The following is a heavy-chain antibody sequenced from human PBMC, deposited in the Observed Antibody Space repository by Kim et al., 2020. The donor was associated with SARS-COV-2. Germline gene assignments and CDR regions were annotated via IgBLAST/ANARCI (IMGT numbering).Heavy chain of an antibody. J-gene: IGHJ4*02. D-gene: IGHD3-10*01. CDR1: GFTFDDYA. V-gene: IGHV3-9*01. Sequence: GGSLRLSCAASGFTFDDYAMHWVRQAPGKGLEWVSGISWNSGSIGYADSVKGRFTISRDNAKNSLYLQMNSLRAEDTALYYCAKGMVRGPSPFDYWGQGT. CDR3: AKGMVRGPSPFDY. CDR2: ISWNSGSI.